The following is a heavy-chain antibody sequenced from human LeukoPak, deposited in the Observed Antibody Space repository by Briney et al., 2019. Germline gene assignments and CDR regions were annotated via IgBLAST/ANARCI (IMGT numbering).Heavy chain of an antibody. Sequence: ASVKVSCKASGYTFTTYDINWVRQATGQGLEWMGWMNPNSGNTGYAQKFQGRVTMTRNTSITTAYMELSSLRSEDTAVYYCARGLGELLWFGEYSGRNWFDPWGQGTLVTVSS. CDR1: GYTFTTYD. CDR3: ARGLGELLWFGEYSGRNWFDP. J-gene: IGHJ5*02. D-gene: IGHD3-10*01. V-gene: IGHV1-8*01. CDR2: MNPNSGNT.